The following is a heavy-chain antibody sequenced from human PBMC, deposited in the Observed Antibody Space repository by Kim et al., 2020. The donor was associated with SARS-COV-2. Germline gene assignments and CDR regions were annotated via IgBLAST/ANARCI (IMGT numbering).Heavy chain of an antibody. J-gene: IGHJ4*02. CDR2: IKHDGSEI. V-gene: IGHV3-7*01. Sequence: GGSLRLSCAASGFTFSSYRMSWVRQAPGGGLEWVASIKHDGSEIYYVDSMKGRFTISRDSAKNSLLLQINSLRVEDTAIYYCARVIRSCSRTSCSLFDCWGQATLVTVSS. CDR3: ARVIRSCSRTSCSLFDC. D-gene: IGHD2-2*01. CDR1: GFTFSSYR.